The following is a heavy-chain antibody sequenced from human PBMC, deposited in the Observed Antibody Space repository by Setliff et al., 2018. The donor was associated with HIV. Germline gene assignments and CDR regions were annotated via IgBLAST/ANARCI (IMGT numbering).Heavy chain of an antibody. CDR3: ARGEGSIAVAGIDERYAFDI. CDR2: IIPIFGTA. Sequence: GASVKVSCKASGGTFSSYAISWVRQAPGQGLEWMGGIIPIFGTANYEQQFQGRVTIPTDESTSTAYMERSSVRTEDTAVYYCARGEGSIAVAGIDERYAFDIWGQGTMVTV. V-gene: IGHV1-69*05. J-gene: IGHJ3*02. D-gene: IGHD6-19*01. CDR1: GGTFSSYA.